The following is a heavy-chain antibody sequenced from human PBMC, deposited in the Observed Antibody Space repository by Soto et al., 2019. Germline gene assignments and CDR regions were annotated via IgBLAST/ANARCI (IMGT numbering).Heavy chain of an antibody. CDR2: VGASATSR. Sequence: EVQLVESGGGLVQPGGSLRLSCAASGFIFSNYGMHWVRQAPGTGLEWISYVGASATSRYYADSVKGRFTISRDNAKNSLYLQMPSLRDADTAVYYCAGAVLLGGSSGWGFNYWGQGSLVTVSS. V-gene: IGHV3-48*02. CDR1: GFIFSNYG. CDR3: AGAVLLGGSSGWGFNY. D-gene: IGHD3-22*01. J-gene: IGHJ4*02.